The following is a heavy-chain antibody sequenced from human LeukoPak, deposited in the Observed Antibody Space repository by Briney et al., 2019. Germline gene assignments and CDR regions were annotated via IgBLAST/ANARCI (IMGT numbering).Heavy chain of an antibody. J-gene: IGHJ4*02. CDR2: IYYSGSP. CDR1: CGSISCSIYY. V-gene: IGHV4-39*02. D-gene: IGHD2-2*02. CDR3: ATQRGLYGRPVFDY. Sequence: PSDTPSLTYTVSCGSISCSIYYWGWTRQPPGKGLEWMGNIYYSGSPYYNPHVKSRVTITQDTSKNHSSLKLSYVTAPDTAVYYCATQRGLYGRPVFDYWGQGTLVTVCS.